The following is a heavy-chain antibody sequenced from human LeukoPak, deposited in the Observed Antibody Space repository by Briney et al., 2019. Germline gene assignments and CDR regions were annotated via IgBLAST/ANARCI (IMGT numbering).Heavy chain of an antibody. Sequence: SETLSLTCTVSGGPISSYYWSWIRQPPGKGLEWIGEINHSGSTNYNPSLKSRVTISVDTSKNQFSLKLSSVTAADTAVYYCARRGRRDFWSGYSDYWGQGTLVTVSS. CDR2: INHSGST. D-gene: IGHD3-3*01. J-gene: IGHJ4*02. CDR1: GGPISSYY. CDR3: ARRGRRDFWSGYSDY. V-gene: IGHV4-34*01.